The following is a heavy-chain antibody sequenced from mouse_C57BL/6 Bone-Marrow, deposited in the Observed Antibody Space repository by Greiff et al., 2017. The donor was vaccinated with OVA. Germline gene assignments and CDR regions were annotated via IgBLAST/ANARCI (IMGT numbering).Heavy chain of an antibody. J-gene: IGHJ3*01. CDR2: INPNNGGT. CDR3: ARWDNYVKAWFAY. D-gene: IGHD1-3*01. CDR1: GYTFTDYY. Sequence: EVQLQQSGPELVKPGASVKISCKASGYTFTDYYMNWVKQSHGKSLEWIGDINPNNGGTSYNQKFKGKATLTVDKSSSTAYMELRSLTSEDSAVYYCARWDNYVKAWFAYWGQGTLVTVSA. V-gene: IGHV1-26*01.